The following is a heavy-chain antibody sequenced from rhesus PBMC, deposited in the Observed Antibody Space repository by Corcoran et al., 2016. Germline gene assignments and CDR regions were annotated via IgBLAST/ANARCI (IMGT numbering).Heavy chain of an antibody. V-gene: IGHV4-169*01. J-gene: IGHJ4*01. D-gene: IGHD6-25*01. CDR1: GGSISSSY. CDR3: ARGIGRQLERFDY. Sequence: QLQLQESGPGLVKPSENLSVTCAVSGGSISSSYWSWIRQAPGKGLGWVGYMHGMGQSPSYTPPRDMLVTLSVDTSKNQLSLKLSSVAAADTAVYYCARGIGRQLERFDYWGQGVLVTVSS. CDR2: MHGMGQSP.